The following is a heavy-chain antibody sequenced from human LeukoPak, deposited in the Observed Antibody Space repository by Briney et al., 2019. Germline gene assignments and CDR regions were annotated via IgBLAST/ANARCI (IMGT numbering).Heavy chain of an antibody. CDR1: GGTFNSYG. CDR2: IIPVFGSS. CDR3: VRDSASTVSTLFY. Sequence: GASLKVSCKTAGGTFNSYGISWVRQAPGQGLEWMGGIIPVFGSSDYAQNFQGRLTITTDESTNTAYMELSGLRYEDTAVYYCVRDSASTVSTLFYWGQGTLVTVSS. J-gene: IGHJ4*02. D-gene: IGHD4-11*01. V-gene: IGHV1-69*05.